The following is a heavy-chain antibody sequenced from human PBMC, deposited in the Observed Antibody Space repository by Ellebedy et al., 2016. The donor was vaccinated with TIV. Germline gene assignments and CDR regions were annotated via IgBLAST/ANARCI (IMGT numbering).Heavy chain of an antibody. CDR1: GYSSTTYW. Sequence: GESLKISCKGSGYSSTTYWIGWVRQMPGKGLGWMGIIFPDDYDTTYSPSFEGQVTISVDKSISTAYLQWSSLKASDTARYYCARGRGSSWYSYYDFWGQGTLVTVSS. J-gene: IGHJ4*02. CDR3: ARGRGSSWYSYYDF. CDR2: IFPDDYDT. V-gene: IGHV5-51*01. D-gene: IGHD6-13*01.